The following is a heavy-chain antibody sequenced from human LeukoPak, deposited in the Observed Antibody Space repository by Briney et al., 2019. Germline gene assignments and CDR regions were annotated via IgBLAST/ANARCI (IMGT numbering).Heavy chain of an antibody. V-gene: IGHV3-21*06. D-gene: IGHD7-27*01. CDR3: AREGTGDRFDF. CDR1: QFTFSSYN. J-gene: IGHJ4*02. CDR2: ISSTSRYI. Sequence: GGSLRLSCAASQFTFSSYNMNWVRQAPGKGLEWVSSISSTSRYIYYADSVKGRFTISRDNAKNSLFLQMNSLRAEDTAVYYCAREGTGDRFDFWGQGTLVTVSS.